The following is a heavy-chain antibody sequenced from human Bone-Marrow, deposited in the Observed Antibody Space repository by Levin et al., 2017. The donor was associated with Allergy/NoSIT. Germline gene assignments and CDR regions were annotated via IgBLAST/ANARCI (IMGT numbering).Heavy chain of an antibody. CDR3: AREGNYDSGYFDY. J-gene: IGHJ4*02. V-gene: IGHV3-48*03. Sequence: GESLKISCAASGFTFSNSEMNWVCQAPGKGLEWVSYITSSGSTIYYADSVKGRFTISRDNAKNSLYLQMNSLSAEDTAVYYCAREGNYDSGYFDYWGQGTLVTVSS. D-gene: IGHD3-22*01. CDR1: GFTFSNSE. CDR2: ITSSGSTI.